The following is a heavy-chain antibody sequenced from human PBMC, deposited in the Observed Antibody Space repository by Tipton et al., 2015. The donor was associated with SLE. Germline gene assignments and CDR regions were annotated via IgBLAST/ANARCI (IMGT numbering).Heavy chain of an antibody. D-gene: IGHD3-10*01. CDR3: ARPNREGSGRYYGYYYYGMDV. CDR2: IIPIFGTG. CDR1: GGTFSSYG. V-gene: IGHV1-69*05. J-gene: IGHJ6*02. Sequence: QLVQSGAEVKKPGSSVKVSCKASGGTFSSYGISWVRQAPGQGLEWMGGIIPIFGTGNYAQKFQGRVTITTDALTSTAYMELSSLRSEDTAVYYCARPNREGSGRYYGYYYYGMDVWGQGSTVTVSS.